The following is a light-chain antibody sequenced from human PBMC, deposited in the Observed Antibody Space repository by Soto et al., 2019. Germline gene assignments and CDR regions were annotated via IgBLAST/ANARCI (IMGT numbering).Light chain of an antibody. V-gene: IGLV2-14*01. Sequence: QSVLTQPASVSGSPGQPITISCTGTSSDVGGYNYVSWYQQHPGKAPKVMIYDVSNRPSGVSNRLSGSKSGNTAALTISGLQAEDEADYYCGSYTTSSTLYVFGTGTKVTVL. CDR3: GSYTTSSTLYV. CDR2: DVS. J-gene: IGLJ1*01. CDR1: SSDVGGYNY.